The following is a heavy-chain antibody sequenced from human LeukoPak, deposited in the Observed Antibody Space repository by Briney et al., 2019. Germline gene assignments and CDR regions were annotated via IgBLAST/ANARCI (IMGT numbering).Heavy chain of an antibody. Sequence: GASVKVSCKSSGYTFTSYYLHWVRQAPGQGLEWMGIINPSRGSTSYAQKFQGRVTMTRDTSTSTVYMEVSSLRSEDTAVYYCARCRYELFCNWFAPWGQGTLVTVSS. CDR1: GYTFTSYY. CDR2: INPSRGST. D-gene: IGHD1-1*01. V-gene: IGHV1-46*01. J-gene: IGHJ5*02. CDR3: ARCRYELFCNWFAP.